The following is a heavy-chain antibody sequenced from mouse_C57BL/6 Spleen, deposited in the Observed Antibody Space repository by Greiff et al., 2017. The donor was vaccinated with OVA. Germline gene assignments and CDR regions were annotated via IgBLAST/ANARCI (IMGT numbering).Heavy chain of an antibody. Sequence: QVQLQQSGPELVKPGASVKISCKASGYAFSSSWMNWVKQRPGKGLEWIGRIYPGDGDTNYNGKFKGKATLTADKSSSTAYMQLSSLTSEDSAVYFCARDYYYGSSDYFDYWGQGTTLTFSS. CDR3: ARDYYYGSSDYFDY. D-gene: IGHD1-1*01. V-gene: IGHV1-82*01. CDR2: IYPGDGDT. CDR1: GYAFSSSW. J-gene: IGHJ2*01.